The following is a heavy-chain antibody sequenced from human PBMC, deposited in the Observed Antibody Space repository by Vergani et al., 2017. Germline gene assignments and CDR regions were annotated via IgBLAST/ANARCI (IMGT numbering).Heavy chain of an antibody. J-gene: IGHJ6*02. CDR3: VKEGQWLVRGPCMDV. D-gene: IGHD6-19*01. Sequence: EVQLVESGGGLVQPGGSLRLSCSASGFTFSSYAMHWVRQAPGKGLEYVSAISSNGGSTYYADSVKGRFTISRDNSKNTLYLQMSSLRAEDTAVYYCVKEGQWLVRGPCMDVWGQGTTVTVSS. CDR1: GFTFSSYA. CDR2: ISSNGGST. V-gene: IGHV3-64D*06.